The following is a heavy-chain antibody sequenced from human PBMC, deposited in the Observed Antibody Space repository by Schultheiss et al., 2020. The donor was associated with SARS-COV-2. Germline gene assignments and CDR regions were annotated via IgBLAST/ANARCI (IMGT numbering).Heavy chain of an antibody. CDR1: GGSISSYY. CDR2: INHSGRT. J-gene: IGHJ4*02. V-gene: IGHV4-59*08. Sequence: SETLSLTCTVSGGSISSYYWSWIRQPPGKGLEWIGSINHSGRTYFNPSLKSRVTISVDTSESQFSLRLSSVTAADTAIYYCARADMDTAMVTFDFWGQGTLVTVSS. CDR3: ARADMDTAMVTFDF. D-gene: IGHD5-18*01.